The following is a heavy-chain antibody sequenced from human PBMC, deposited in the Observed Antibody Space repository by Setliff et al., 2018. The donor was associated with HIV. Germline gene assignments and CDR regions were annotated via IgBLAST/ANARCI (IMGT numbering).Heavy chain of an antibody. J-gene: IGHJ4*02. CDR2: IYYSGTT. Sequence: PSETLSLTCTVSGGSISSSSTFYWGWIRQPPGKGLEWIGSIYYSGTTYYNPSLKSRVTISVDTSKNQFSLKLSSVTAADTALYYCARLSRYSYDSSGYYLFDYWGQGSLVTVSS. V-gene: IGHV4-39*01. D-gene: IGHD3-22*01. CDR3: ARLSRYSYDSSGYYLFDY. CDR1: GGSISSSSTFY.